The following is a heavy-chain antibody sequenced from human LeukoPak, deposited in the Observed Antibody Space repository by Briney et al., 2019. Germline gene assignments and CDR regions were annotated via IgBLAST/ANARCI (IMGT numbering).Heavy chain of an antibody. Sequence: SVKVSCKASGGTFSSYAISWVRQAPGQGLEWMGRIIPILGIANYAQKFQGRVTITADKSTSTAYMELSSLRSEDTAVYYCARAAVAGNSGSVGSYYFDYWGQGTLVTVSS. CDR3: ARAAVAGNSGSVGSYYFDY. CDR1: GGTFSSYA. V-gene: IGHV1-69*04. CDR2: IIPILGIA. D-gene: IGHD6-19*01. J-gene: IGHJ4*02.